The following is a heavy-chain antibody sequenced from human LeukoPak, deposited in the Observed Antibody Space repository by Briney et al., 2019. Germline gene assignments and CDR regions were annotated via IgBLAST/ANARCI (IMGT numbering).Heavy chain of an antibody. Sequence: GGSLRLSCAASGFTFSSYAVHWVRKAPGKGLEYVSTISGNGGSTYYANSVRGRFTISRDNSKNTLYLQMGSLRTEDMAVYYCARDRLVGATGGYVDYWGQGTLVTVSS. CDR1: GFTFSSYA. CDR3: ARDRLVGATGGYVDY. D-gene: IGHD1-26*01. CDR2: ISGNGGST. J-gene: IGHJ4*02. V-gene: IGHV3-64*01.